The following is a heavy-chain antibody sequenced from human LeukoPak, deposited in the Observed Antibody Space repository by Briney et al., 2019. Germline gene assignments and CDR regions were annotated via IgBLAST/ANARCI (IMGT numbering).Heavy chain of an antibody. J-gene: IGHJ4*02. Sequence: PPGGSLRLSCAASGFPFIGYEMQWVRQAPGKGLVWVSRINTDGSSTNYADPVKGRFTISRDNAKNTLYLQMNSLRAEDTGVYYCARELPREVTPDYWGQGTLVTVSS. CDR3: ARELPREVTPDY. D-gene: IGHD2-21*02. V-gene: IGHV3-74*01. CDR2: INTDGSST. CDR1: GFPFIGYE.